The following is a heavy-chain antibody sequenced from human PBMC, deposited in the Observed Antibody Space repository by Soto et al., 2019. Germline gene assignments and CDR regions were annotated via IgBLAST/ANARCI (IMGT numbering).Heavy chain of an antibody. CDR1: GFSFRVYS. Sequence: EVQLVESGGGLVKPGGSLRLSCAASGFSFRVYSMNWVRQAPGKGLEWVSSISSSSSYMYYADSVKGRFTISRDNAKNSLYLQMNSLRAEDTAIYYCARGGGYCTPTSCAIDSWGRGTPVTVSS. CDR3: ARGGGYCTPTSCAIDS. V-gene: IGHV3-21*04. D-gene: IGHD2-8*01. J-gene: IGHJ4*02. CDR2: ISSSSSYM.